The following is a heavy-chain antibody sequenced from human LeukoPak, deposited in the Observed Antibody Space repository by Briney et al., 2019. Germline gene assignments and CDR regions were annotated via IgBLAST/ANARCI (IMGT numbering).Heavy chain of an antibody. J-gene: IGHJ4*02. CDR3: ARGLEMATMLKAYFFDN. Sequence: AGGSLRLSCAASGFTFSSYSMNWVRQAPGKGLEWVSSISSSSSYIYYADSVKGRFTISRYNAKNSLYLQMNSLRAEDTAVYYCARGLEMATMLKAYFFDNWGQGTLVTVSS. CDR2: ISSSSSYI. V-gene: IGHV3-21*01. D-gene: IGHD5-24*01. CDR1: GFTFSSYS.